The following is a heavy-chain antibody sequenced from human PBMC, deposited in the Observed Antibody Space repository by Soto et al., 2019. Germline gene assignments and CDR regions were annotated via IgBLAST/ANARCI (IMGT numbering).Heavy chain of an antibody. CDR3: ARDPSHSYYTLFYYFDY. J-gene: IGHJ4*02. CDR2: IRGSGSNT. D-gene: IGHD1-26*01. V-gene: IGHV3-23*01. CDR1: GLTFSTYT. Sequence: GGSQIHSSEDAGLTFSTYTMMLVRTPPGQGLEWVSAIRGSGSNTYYADSGKGRFTISRDDSKSTLYLQMNSLRAEDTAVYYCARDPSHSYYTLFYYFDYWGQGNLVTFSS.